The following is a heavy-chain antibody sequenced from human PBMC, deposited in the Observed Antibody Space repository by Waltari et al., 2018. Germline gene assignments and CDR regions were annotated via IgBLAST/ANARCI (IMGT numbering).Heavy chain of an antibody. J-gene: IGHJ4*02. Sequence: EVQLLESGGGLVQPGGSLRLSCASSGFPFSSYAMGWGRQAQGKGLEWVSAISGSGGSTYYADSVKGRFTISRDNSKNTLYLQMNSLRAEDTAVYYCATCIAAAYYFDYWGQGTLVTVSS. CDR1: GFPFSSYA. V-gene: IGHV3-23*01. D-gene: IGHD6-13*01. CDR3: ATCIAAAYYFDY. CDR2: ISGSGGST.